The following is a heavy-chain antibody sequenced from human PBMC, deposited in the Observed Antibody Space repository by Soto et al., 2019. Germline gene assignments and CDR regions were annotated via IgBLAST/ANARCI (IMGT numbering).Heavy chain of an antibody. CDR3: ARGRGRTDNY. J-gene: IGHJ4*02. CDR1: GGSISSYY. Sequence: EALSLTCTVSGGSISSYYWSWIRQPPGKGLEWIGYIYYSGSTNYNPSLKSRVTISVDTSKNQFSLKLSSVTAADTAVYYCARGRGRTDNYWGQGTLVTVSS. V-gene: IGHV4-59*01. CDR2: IYYSGST. D-gene: IGHD3-9*01.